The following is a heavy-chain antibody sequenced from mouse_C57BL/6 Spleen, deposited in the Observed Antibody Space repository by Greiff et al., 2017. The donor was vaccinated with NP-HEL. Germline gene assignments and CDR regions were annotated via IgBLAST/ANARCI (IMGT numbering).Heavy chain of an antibody. CDR2: ISYDGSN. CDR3: ARARWLPLDY. V-gene: IGHV3-6*01. CDR1: GYSITSGYY. D-gene: IGHD2-3*01. J-gene: IGHJ2*01. Sequence: DVHLVESGPGLVKPSQSLSLTCSVTGYSITSGYYWNWIRQFPGNKLEWMGYISYDGSNNYNPSLKNRISITRDTSKNQFFLKLNSVTTEDTATYYCARARWLPLDYWGQGTTLTVSS.